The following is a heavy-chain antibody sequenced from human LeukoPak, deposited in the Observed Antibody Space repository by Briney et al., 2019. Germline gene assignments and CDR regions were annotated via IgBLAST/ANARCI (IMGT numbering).Heavy chain of an antibody. CDR1: GGSTSSYY. J-gene: IGHJ1*01. CDR3: ARVGLFYDSSGYYYAQYFQH. V-gene: IGHV4-59*01. D-gene: IGHD3-22*01. CDR2: IYYSGST. Sequence: PSETLSLTCTVSGGSTSSYYWSWIRQPPGKGLEWIGYIYYSGSTNYNPSLKSRVTISVDTSKNQFSLKLSSVTAADTAVYYCARVGLFYDSSGYYYAQYFQHWGQGTLVTVSS.